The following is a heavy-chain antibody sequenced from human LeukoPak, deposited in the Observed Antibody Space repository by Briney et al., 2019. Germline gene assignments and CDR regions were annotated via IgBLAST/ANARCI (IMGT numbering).Heavy chain of an antibody. CDR3: GTRGRLLWNPFDP. J-gene: IGHJ5*02. CDR2: IYPGNSDT. Sequence: GESLQISCKGSGYIFTSYWIGWVRQLPGKGLVWMGIIYPGNSDTRYSPYSEDRLTISASNYINTAYLLRSNLQTSDAATFYYGTRGRLLWNPFDPWGQGTLVTVSP. CDR1: GYIFTSYW. V-gene: IGHV5-51*01. D-gene: IGHD3-10*01.